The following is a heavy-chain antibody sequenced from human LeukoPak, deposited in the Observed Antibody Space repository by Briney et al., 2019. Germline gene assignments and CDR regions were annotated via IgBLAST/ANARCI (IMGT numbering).Heavy chain of an antibody. CDR2: TYYSGST. V-gene: IGHV4-30-4*01. D-gene: IGHD3-3*01. J-gene: IGHJ6*03. CDR1: GGSITSDNYY. CDR3: ARLRRGTIFGVVIVRYYYYMDV. Sequence: SETLSLTCTVSGGSITSDNYYWSWIRQPPGKGLEWIGYTYYSGSTYYSPSLKSRVTFSVDMSKNHFSLKLSSVTAADTAVYYCARLRRGTIFGVVIVRYYYYMDVWGKGSTVTVSS.